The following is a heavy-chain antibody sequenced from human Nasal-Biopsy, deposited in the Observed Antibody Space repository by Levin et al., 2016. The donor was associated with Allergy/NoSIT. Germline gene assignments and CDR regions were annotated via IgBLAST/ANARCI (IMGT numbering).Heavy chain of an antibody. J-gene: IGHJ4*02. Sequence: SETLSLTCTVSGGSITNYFWSWIRQPPGKGLEWIGYTYYTGSTNYNPSLKNRVTISLDTTNSQFSLQLTSATTADTAIYYCAAAYCGVTSCSMPFDYWGQGSLVSVSP. D-gene: IGHD2-2*01. CDR1: GGSITNYF. V-gene: IGHV4-59*01. CDR3: AAAYCGVTSCSMPFDY. CDR2: TYYTGST.